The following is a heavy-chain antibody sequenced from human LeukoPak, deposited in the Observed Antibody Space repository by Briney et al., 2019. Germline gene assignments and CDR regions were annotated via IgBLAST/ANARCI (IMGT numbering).Heavy chain of an antibody. D-gene: IGHD6-19*01. CDR1: GFTFSSYG. CDR2: IRYDGSNK. J-gene: IGHJ4*02. Sequence: GGSLRLSCAASGFTFSSYGMHWVRQAPGKGLEWVAFIRYDGSNKYYADSVKGRFTISRDNSKNTLYLQMNSLRAEDTAVYYCARVSDISVAAYFDYWGQGTRVTVSS. CDR3: ARVSDISVAAYFDY. V-gene: IGHV3-30*02.